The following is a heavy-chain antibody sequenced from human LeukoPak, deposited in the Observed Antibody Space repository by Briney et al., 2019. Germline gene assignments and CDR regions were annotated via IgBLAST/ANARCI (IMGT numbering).Heavy chain of an antibody. V-gene: IGHV1-69*01. D-gene: IGHD3-9*01. CDR3: AKDNYDILTGTLWGYFDL. Sequence: GASVKVSCKASGGTFSSYAISWVRQAPGQGLEWMGGIIPIFGTANYAQKFQGRVTITADESTSTAYMELSSLRSEDTALYYCAKDNYDILTGTLWGYFDLWGRGTLVTVSS. CDR1: GGTFSSYA. CDR2: IIPIFGTA. J-gene: IGHJ2*01.